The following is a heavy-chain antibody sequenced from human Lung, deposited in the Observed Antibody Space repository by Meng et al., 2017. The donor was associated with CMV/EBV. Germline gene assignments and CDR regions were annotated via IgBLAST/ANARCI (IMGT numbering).Heavy chain of an antibody. CDR1: GFSLSNARMG. D-gene: IGHD3-3*01. CDR3: ARGLAAYDFWSGYYNYYGMEV. Sequence: SGPTLVKPTETLTLTCTVSGFSLSNARMGVSWIRQPPGKALEWLAHIFSNDEKSYSTSLKSRLTISKDTSKSQVVLTMTNMDPVDTATYYCARGLAAYDFWSGYYNYYGMEVWGQGHXVNGAS. CDR2: IFSNDEK. J-gene: IGHJ6*02. V-gene: IGHV2-26*01.